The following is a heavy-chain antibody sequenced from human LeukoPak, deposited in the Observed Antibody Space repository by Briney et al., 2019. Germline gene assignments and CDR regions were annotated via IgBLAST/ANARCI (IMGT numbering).Heavy chain of an antibody. D-gene: IGHD1-26*01. CDR2: ISYSGGRT. J-gene: IGHJ3*02. Sequence: PGGSLRLSCAASGFTFSSYAMSWVRQAPGKGLGWVSTISYSGGRTDYADSVKGRFAISRDSSKNTLYLQMNGLRGDDTAIYYCAKDDGGSPPDAFDIWGQGTLVSVSS. CDR1: GFTFSSYA. CDR3: AKDDGGSPPDAFDI. V-gene: IGHV3-23*01.